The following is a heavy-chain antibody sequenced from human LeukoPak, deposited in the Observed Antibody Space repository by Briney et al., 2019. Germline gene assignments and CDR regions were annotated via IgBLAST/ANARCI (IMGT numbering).Heavy chain of an antibody. CDR2: ISYDGSNK. Sequence: GGSLRLSCAASGFTFSTYGMHWVRQAPGKGLEWVAVISYDGSNKYYADSVKGRFTISRDNSKNTLYLQMNSLRAEDTAVYYCAKPDYSNYGAFDYWGQGTLVTVSS. D-gene: IGHD4-11*01. J-gene: IGHJ4*02. CDR1: GFTFSTYG. V-gene: IGHV3-30*18. CDR3: AKPDYSNYGAFDY.